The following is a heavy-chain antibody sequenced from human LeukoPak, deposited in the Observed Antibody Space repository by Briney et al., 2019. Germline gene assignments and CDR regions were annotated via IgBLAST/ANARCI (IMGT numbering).Heavy chain of an antibody. J-gene: IGHJ6*02. Sequence: SETLSLTCAVYGGSFSGYYWSWIRQPPGRGLEWIGEINHSGSTNYNPSLKSRVTISVDTSKNQFSLKLSSVTAADTAVYYCARGHQYYYGMDVWGQGTTVTVSS. CDR1: GGSFSGYY. CDR2: INHSGST. CDR3: ARGHQYYYGMDV. V-gene: IGHV4-34*01.